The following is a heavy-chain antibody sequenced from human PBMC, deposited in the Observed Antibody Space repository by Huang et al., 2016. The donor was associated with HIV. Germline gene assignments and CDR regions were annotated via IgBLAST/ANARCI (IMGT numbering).Heavy chain of an antibody. J-gene: IGHJ4*02. CDR1: GYSFSSYW. D-gene: IGHD6-6*01. CDR2: IWPNDSDT. CDR3: ARRFSSSSGYFDY. V-gene: IGHV5-51*01. Sequence: VQLVQSGAEVKKPGESLKISCKGSGYSFSSYWIAWVRQMPGRGLEGMGVIWPNDSDTTYSPSFEGEVTISADKSIGTAYLQWSSLKASDTAMYYCARRFSSSSGYFDYWGQGSLVTVSS.